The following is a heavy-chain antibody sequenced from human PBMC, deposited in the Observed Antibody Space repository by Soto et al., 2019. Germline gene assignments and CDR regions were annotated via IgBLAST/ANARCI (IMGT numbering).Heavy chain of an antibody. V-gene: IGHV1-8*01. Sequence: QVQLVQSGAEVKKPGASVKVSCKASGYTFTSYDINWVRQATGQGLEWMGWMNPNSGYTGHAQKFQGRVTMTMDTSTSTAYMELSSLRSEDTAVYYCARVFGSIDYWGQGTLVTVSS. D-gene: IGHD2-21*01. CDR1: GYTFTSYD. CDR2: MNPNSGYT. J-gene: IGHJ4*02. CDR3: ARVFGSIDY.